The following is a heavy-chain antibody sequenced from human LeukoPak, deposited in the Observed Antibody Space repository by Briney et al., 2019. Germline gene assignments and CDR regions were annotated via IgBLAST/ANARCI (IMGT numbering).Heavy chain of an antibody. CDR2: MQYDGSVE. CDR3: ARDIDSYHDY. D-gene: IGHD5-18*01. V-gene: IGHV3-30*02. Sequence: PGGSLRLSCVASGFSFSNYGTHWVRQAPGKGLEWVTFMQYDGSVEFYADSVKGRFTISRDNSKNTLYLQMNSLRAEDTAVYYCARDIDSYHDYWGQGTLVTVSS. J-gene: IGHJ4*02. CDR1: GFSFSNYG.